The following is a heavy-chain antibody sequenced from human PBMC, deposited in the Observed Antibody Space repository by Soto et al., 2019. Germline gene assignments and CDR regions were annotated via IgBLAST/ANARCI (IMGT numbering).Heavy chain of an antibody. D-gene: IGHD3-10*01. J-gene: IGHJ5*02. V-gene: IGHV4-4*02. CDR1: SGSISSSDW. CDR2: IYHSGDT. Sequence: SETLSLTCTVSSGSISSSDWWNWVRQSPGKGLEWIGEIYHSGDTNYNPSLRSRVTISLDKFENQFSLKMNSVTAADTAVYYCVRSRGQSLWSDYSKRGRFDPWGQGTLVTVSS. CDR3: VRSRGQSLWSDYSKRGRFDP.